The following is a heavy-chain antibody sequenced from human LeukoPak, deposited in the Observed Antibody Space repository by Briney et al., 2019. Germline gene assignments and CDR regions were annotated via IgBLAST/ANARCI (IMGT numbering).Heavy chain of an antibody. Sequence: SETLSLTCTVSGGSISSYYWSWIRQPPGKGLEWIGYIYYSGSTNYNPSLKRRVTISVDTSTNQFSLKLSSVTAADTAVYYCARDLVDTAMGYYYGMDVWGQGTTVTVSS. CDR2: IYYSGST. D-gene: IGHD5-18*01. CDR1: GGSISSYY. CDR3: ARDLVDTAMGYYYGMDV. J-gene: IGHJ6*02. V-gene: IGHV4-59*01.